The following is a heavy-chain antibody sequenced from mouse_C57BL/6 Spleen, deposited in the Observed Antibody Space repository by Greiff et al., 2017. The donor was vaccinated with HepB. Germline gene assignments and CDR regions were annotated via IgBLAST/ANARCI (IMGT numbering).Heavy chain of an antibody. J-gene: IGHJ4*01. Sequence: EVNLVESGGDLVKPGGSLKLSCAASGFTFSSYGMSWVRQTPDKRLEWVATISSGGSYTYYPDSVKGRFTISRDNAKNTLYLQMSSLKSEDTAMYYCARQAYYYGSHYYAMDYWGQGTSVTVSS. D-gene: IGHD1-1*01. CDR1: GFTFSSYG. CDR2: ISSGGSYT. V-gene: IGHV5-6*01. CDR3: ARQAYYYGSHYYAMDY.